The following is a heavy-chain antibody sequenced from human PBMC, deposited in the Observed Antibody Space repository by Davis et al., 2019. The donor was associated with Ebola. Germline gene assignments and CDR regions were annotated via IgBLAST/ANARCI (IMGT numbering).Heavy chain of an antibody. CDR1: GYTFSFYW. J-gene: IGHJ4*02. V-gene: IGHV5-10-1*01. Sequence: GESLKISCQGSGYTFSFYWISWVRQMPGKGLEWMGRIDPSDSYANYSPSFQGHVTMSADKSINTAYLQWSSLKASDTAIYYCARFYDGSDEGYWGQGTPVTVSS. D-gene: IGHD2/OR15-2a*01. CDR2: IDPSDSYA. CDR3: ARFYDGSDEGY.